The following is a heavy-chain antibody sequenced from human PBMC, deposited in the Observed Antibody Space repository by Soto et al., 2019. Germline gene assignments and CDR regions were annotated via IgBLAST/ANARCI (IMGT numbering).Heavy chain of an antibody. CDR1: GFTFSEYA. CDR2: VSHDGSNT. Sequence: VQLVESGGGVVQPGRSLRLSCAASGFTFSEYAMHWVRQAPGKGLEWVAVVSHDGSNTHYADSVKGRFTISRDSSKNTDALEMTSLRAEDTAVYYCAKGGRQWLVTSDFNYWGQGALVTVSS. V-gene: IGHV3-30*18. CDR3: AKGGRQWLVTSDFNY. J-gene: IGHJ4*02. D-gene: IGHD6-19*01.